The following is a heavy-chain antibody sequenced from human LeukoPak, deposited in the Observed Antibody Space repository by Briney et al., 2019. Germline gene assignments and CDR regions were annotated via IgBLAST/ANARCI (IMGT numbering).Heavy chain of an antibody. CDR3: AKEGQQLGGPIDY. D-gene: IGHD6-6*01. CDR1: GFTFSTYV. CDR2: ISGSGGTT. Sequence: GGSLRLSCAASGFTFSTYVMSWVRQAPGKGLEWVSSISGSGGTTYYADSVKGRFTISRDNSKNTLYLQMNSLRAEDTAVYYCAKEGQQLGGPIDYWGQGTLVTVSS. J-gene: IGHJ4*02. V-gene: IGHV3-23*01.